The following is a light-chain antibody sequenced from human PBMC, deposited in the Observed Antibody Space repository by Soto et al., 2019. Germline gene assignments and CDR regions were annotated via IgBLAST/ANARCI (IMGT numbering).Light chain of an antibody. J-gene: IGLJ2*01. CDR2: YDS. CDR3: QVWDSSSDRHVV. V-gene: IGLV3-21*04. Sequence: SYELTQPPSVSVAPGKTARITCGGTNIGSKSVHWYQQKPGQAPVLVIYYDSDRPSGIPERFSGSNSGNTATLTISRVEAGDEADYYCQVWDSSSDRHVVFGGGTKVTVL. CDR1: NIGSKS.